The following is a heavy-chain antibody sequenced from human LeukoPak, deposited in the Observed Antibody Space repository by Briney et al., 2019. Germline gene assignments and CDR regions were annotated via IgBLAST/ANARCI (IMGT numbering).Heavy chain of an antibody. D-gene: IGHD3-22*01. Sequence: GGSLRLSCAASGFTFSSYAMSWVRQAPGKGLEWVSGISGSTGNTYYADSVKGRFTISRDNSKNTLYLQMNSLRAEDTAVYYCAKDRDTSGRPHYFVNWGRGTLVTVSS. CDR3: AKDRDTSGRPHYFVN. J-gene: IGHJ4*02. CDR2: ISGSTGNT. V-gene: IGHV3-23*01. CDR1: GFTFSSYA.